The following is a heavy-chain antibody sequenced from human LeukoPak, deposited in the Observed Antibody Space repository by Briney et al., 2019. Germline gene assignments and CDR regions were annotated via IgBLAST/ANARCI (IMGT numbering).Heavy chain of an antibody. Sequence: GGSPRLSCAASGFTFSSYGMHWVRQAPGKGLEWVAVISYDGSNKYYADSVKGRFTISRDTSKNTLYLQMNSLRAEDTAVYYCAKDPGTVTTSPHYFDYWGQGTLVTVSS. V-gene: IGHV3-30*18. J-gene: IGHJ4*02. D-gene: IGHD4-17*01. CDR1: GFTFSSYG. CDR3: AKDPGTVTTSPHYFDY. CDR2: ISYDGSNK.